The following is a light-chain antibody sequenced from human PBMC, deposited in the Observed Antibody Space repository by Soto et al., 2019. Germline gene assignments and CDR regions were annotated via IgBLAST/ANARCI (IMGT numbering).Light chain of an antibody. Sequence: DIVLRQSPGTLSLSPGQRATLSCRASQNIGSNYIAWFQQKPGQPPRLLIYGAINRATGIPARFSGSGSGTEFTLTISSLEPEDFVVYYCQQYHSPPLTFCPGTKVEIK. CDR2: GAI. J-gene: IGKJ1*01. CDR1: QNIGSNY. V-gene: IGKV3-20*01. CDR3: QQYHSPPLT.